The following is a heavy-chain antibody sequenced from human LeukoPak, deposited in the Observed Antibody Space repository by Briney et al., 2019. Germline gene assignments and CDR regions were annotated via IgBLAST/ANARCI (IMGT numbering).Heavy chain of an antibody. Sequence: GSLRLSCAASGFTFSTYWMTWVRQAPGKGLEWVANIKQDGSQKYYVDSVKGRFTISRDNAKNSLYLQMNSLRAEDTAVYYCARDSPYYDFWSGWGNDYWGQGTLVTVSS. CDR1: GFTFSTYW. D-gene: IGHD3-3*01. CDR2: IKQDGSQK. V-gene: IGHV3-7*01. CDR3: ARDSPYYDFWSGWGNDY. J-gene: IGHJ4*02.